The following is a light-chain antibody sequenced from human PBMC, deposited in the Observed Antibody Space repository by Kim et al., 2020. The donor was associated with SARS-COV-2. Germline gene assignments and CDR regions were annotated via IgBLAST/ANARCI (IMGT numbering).Light chain of an antibody. CDR2: TPS. V-gene: IGKV1-27*01. CDR3: QKCDSAPWT. Sequence: SVGKRDTLTCQATQNVRKYLAWVQLKPGKAPKLLFYTPSALRPGVPARVSGSGSGTNFSLTVTSLQPEEVATYYCQKCDSAPWTFGQGTKVEIK. J-gene: IGKJ1*01. CDR1: QNVRKY.